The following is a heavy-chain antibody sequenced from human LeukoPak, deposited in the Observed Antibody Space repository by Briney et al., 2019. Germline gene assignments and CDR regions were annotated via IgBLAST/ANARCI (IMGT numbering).Heavy chain of an antibody. CDR2: IYYSGST. CDR1: VASIIIYY. D-gene: IGHD3-22*01. Sequence: SETLSLTCTFSVASIIIYYWSWIRHPPGKELEWIGYIYYSGSTNYNPSLKSRVTISVDTSKNQFSLKLSSVTAADTAVYYCARVDSSGYEYYFDYWGQGTLVTVPS. V-gene: IGHV4-59*13. J-gene: IGHJ4*02. CDR3: ARVDSSGYEYYFDY.